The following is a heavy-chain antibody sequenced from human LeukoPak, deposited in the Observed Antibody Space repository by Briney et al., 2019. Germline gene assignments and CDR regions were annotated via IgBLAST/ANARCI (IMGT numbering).Heavy chain of an antibody. D-gene: IGHD1-26*01. CDR3: ARDLFSGSYQEDF. J-gene: IGHJ4*02. CDR1: GFRLGSYW. CDR2: IKYDGSGK. V-gene: IGHV3-7*01. Sequence: PGESLRLSCAASGFRLGSYWMSWVRQAPGKGLEWVANIKYDGSGKYYVDSVKGRFTISRDDAKNSLYLEMNSLRAEDTAVYYCARDLFSGSYQEDFWGQGTLVTVSS.